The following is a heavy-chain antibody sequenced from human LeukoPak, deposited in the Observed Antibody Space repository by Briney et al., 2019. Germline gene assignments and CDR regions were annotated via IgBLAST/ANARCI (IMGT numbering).Heavy chain of an antibody. CDR1: GYTFTSYD. J-gene: IGHJ4*02. Sequence: VASVKVSCKASGYTFTSYDINWVRQATGQGLEWMGWMNPNSGNTGYAQKFQGRVTMTRNTSISTAYMELSSLRSEDTAVYYCAGAIVGATSYYFDYWGQGTLVTASS. D-gene: IGHD1-26*01. V-gene: IGHV1-8*01. CDR3: AGAIVGATSYYFDY. CDR2: MNPNSGNT.